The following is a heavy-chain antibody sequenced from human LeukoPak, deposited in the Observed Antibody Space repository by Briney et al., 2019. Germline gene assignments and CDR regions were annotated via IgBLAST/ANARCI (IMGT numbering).Heavy chain of an antibody. CDR2: IYSGGST. V-gene: IGHV3-53*04. J-gene: IGHJ4*02. D-gene: IGHD3-3*02. Sequence: GGSLRLSCAASGFTFSSYAMTWVRQAPGKGLEWVSVIYSGGSTYYADSVKGRFTISRHNSKNTLYLQMNSLRAEDTAVYYCARLYGTFLEWSPYFDYWGQGTLVTVSS. CDR1: GFTFSSYA. CDR3: ARLYGTFLEWSPYFDY.